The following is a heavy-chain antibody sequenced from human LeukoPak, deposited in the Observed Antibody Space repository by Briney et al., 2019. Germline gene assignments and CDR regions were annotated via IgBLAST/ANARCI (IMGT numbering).Heavy chain of an antibody. CDR1: GGTFSSYA. Sequence: SVKVSCKASGGTFSSYAISWVRQAPGQGLEWMGGIIPIFGTANYAQKFQGRVTITADESTSTAYMELSSLRSEDMAVYYCARHHYDILTGYPGRDYYYYMDVWGKGTTVTVSS. V-gene: IGHV1-69*01. CDR3: ARHHYDILTGYPGRDYYYYMDV. CDR2: IIPIFGTA. J-gene: IGHJ6*03. D-gene: IGHD3-9*01.